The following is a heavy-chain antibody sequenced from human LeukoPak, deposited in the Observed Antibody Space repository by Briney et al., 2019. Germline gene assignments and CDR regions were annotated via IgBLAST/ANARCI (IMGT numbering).Heavy chain of an antibody. CDR2: ISSSSSYI. CDR3: ARFSLVGATGLWAFDI. Sequence: GGSLRLSCAASGFTFSSYSMNWVRQAPGKGLEWVSSISSSSSYIYYADSVKGRFTISRDNAKNSLYLQMNSLRAEDTAVYYCARFSLVGATGLWAFDIWGHGTMVTVS. J-gene: IGHJ3*02. D-gene: IGHD1-26*01. V-gene: IGHV3-21*01. CDR1: GFTFSSYS.